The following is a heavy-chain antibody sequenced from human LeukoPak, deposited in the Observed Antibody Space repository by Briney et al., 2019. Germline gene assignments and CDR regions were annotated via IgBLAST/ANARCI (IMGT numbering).Heavy chain of an antibody. CDR1: GGSFSGYY. D-gene: IGHD6-13*01. Sequence: SETLSLTCAVYGGSFSGYYWSWIRQPPGKGLEWIGEINHSGSTNYNPSLKSRVTISVDTSKNQFSLKLSSVTAADTAVYYYASSGYSSSWYYFDYWGQGTLVTVSS. J-gene: IGHJ4*02. V-gene: IGHV4-34*01. CDR3: ASSGYSSSWYYFDY. CDR2: INHSGST.